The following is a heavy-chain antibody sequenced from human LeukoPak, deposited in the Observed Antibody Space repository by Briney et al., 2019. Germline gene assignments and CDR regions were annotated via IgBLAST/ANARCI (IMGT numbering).Heavy chain of an antibody. CDR1: GFTFSSYS. CDR2: ISSSSSYI. Sequence: GGSLRLSCAASGFTFSSYSMNWVRQAPGKGLEWVSSISSSSSYIYYADSVEGRFTISRDNAKNSLFLQMNSLRAEDTAVYYCVRVLTPSRDDQIFDYWGQGTLVTVSS. D-gene: IGHD5-24*01. CDR3: VRVLTPSRDDQIFDY. J-gene: IGHJ4*02. V-gene: IGHV3-21*01.